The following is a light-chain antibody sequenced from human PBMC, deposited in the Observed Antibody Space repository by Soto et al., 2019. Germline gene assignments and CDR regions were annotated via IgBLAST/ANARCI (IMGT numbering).Light chain of an antibody. Sequence: DIQMTQSPSTLSASVGDRVTITCRASQSISSWLAWYQQKPGKAPKLLIYDASSLESGVPSRFSGSGSGTEFTLTISSLQPDDFVTYYRQQCNSHSQLTFAGGTKVDIK. CDR2: DAS. CDR3: QQCNSHSQLT. J-gene: IGKJ4*01. CDR1: QSISSW. V-gene: IGKV1-5*01.